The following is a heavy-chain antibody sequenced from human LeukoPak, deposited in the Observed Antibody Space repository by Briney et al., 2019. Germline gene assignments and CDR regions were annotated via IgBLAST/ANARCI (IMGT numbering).Heavy chain of an antibody. J-gene: IGHJ4*02. CDR3: ARTTSPARYADYQQIDY. Sequence: SETLSLTCTVSGGSISSYYWSWIRQSPGKGLEWIGYIYFIGNTDYNPSLKSRVTISVDTSKNQFSLRLSSVTAADTAVYYCARTTSPARYADYQQIDYWGQGTLVTVSS. CDR1: GGSISSYY. CDR2: IYFIGNT. V-gene: IGHV4-59*01. D-gene: IGHD4-17*01.